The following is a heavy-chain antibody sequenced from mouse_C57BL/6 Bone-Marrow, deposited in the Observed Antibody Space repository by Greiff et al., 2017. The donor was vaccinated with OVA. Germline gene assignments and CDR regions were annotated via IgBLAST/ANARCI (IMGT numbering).Heavy chain of an antibody. CDR2: IHPNSGST. V-gene: IGHV1-64*01. CDR3: ATRMRITGGGFAY. Sequence: QVQLQQPGAELVKPGASVKLSCKASGYTFTSYWMHWVKQRPGQGLEWIGMIHPNSGSTNYNEKFKSKATLTVDKSSSTAYMQLSSLTSEDSAVYYCATRMRITGGGFAYWGQGTLVTVSA. J-gene: IGHJ3*01. D-gene: IGHD4-1*01. CDR1: GYTFTSYW.